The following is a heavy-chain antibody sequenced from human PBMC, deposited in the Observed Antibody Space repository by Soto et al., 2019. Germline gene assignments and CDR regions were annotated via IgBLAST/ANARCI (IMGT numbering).Heavy chain of an antibody. J-gene: IGHJ6*02. V-gene: IGHV3-30-3*01. CDR2: ISYDGSNK. D-gene: IGHD3-3*01. CDR1: GFTFSSYA. Sequence: GGSLRPSCAASGFTFSSYAMHWVRQAPGKGLEWVAVISYDGSNKYYADSVKGRFTISRDNSKNTLYLQMNSLRAEDTAVYYCARDNWRGQYYDFWSGHYGMDVWGQGTTVTVSS. CDR3: ARDNWRGQYYDFWSGHYGMDV.